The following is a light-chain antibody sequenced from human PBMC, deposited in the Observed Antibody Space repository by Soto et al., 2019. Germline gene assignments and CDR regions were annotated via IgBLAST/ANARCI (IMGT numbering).Light chain of an antibody. CDR2: GAS. CDR3: QQYGSSPT. V-gene: IGKV3-20*01. Sequence: EIVLTQSPGTLSLSPVERATLSCRASQSVSSSYLAWYQQKPGQAPRLLIYGASRRATGIPDRFSGSGSGTDSTLTISRLEPEDFAVYYCQQYGSSPTFGGGTKVDI. J-gene: IGKJ4*01. CDR1: QSVSSSY.